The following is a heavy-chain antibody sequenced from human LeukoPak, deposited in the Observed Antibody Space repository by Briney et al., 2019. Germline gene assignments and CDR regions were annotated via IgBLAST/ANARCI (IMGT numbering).Heavy chain of an antibody. J-gene: IGHJ5*02. CDR1: GGSISSGSYY. CDR3: ARALREERRPWNNWFDP. Sequence: SQTLSLTCTVSGGSISSGSYYWSWIRQPAGKGLEWIGRIYTSGSTNYNPSLKSRVTISVDTSKNQFSLKLSSVTAADTAVYYCARALREERRPWNNWFDPWGQGTLVTVSS. D-gene: IGHD1-1*01. V-gene: IGHV4-61*02. CDR2: IYTSGST.